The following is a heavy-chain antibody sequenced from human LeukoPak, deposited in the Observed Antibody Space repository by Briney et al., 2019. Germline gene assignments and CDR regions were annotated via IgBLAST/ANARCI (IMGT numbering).Heavy chain of an antibody. V-gene: IGHV1-69*01. CDR3: AREGKNYDFWSGATHYYYYYMDV. D-gene: IGHD3-3*01. J-gene: IGHJ6*03. CDR1: GGTFSSYA. Sequence: SVKVSCKASGGTFSSYAISGVRQAPGQGLEWMGGIIPIFGTANYAQKFQGRVTITADESTSTAYMELSSLRSEDTAVYYCAREGKNYDFWSGATHYYYYYMDVWGKGTTVTVSS. CDR2: IIPIFGTA.